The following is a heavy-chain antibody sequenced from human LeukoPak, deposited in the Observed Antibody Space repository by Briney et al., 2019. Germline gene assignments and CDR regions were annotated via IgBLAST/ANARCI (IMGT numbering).Heavy chain of an antibody. CDR3: ARAVNYWYFDL. Sequence: ASVKVSCKASGYTFTNYVVHWVRQAPGQGLEWMGIINPSGGSTSYAQKFQGRVTMTRDTSTSTVYMELSSLRSEDTAVYYCARAVNYWYFDLWGRGTLVTVSS. CDR2: INPSGGST. CDR1: GYTFTNYV. J-gene: IGHJ2*01. V-gene: IGHV1-46*01.